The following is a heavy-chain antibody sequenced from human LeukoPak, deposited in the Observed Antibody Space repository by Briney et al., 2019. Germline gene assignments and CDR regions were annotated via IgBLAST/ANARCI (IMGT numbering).Heavy chain of an antibody. D-gene: IGHD3-3*01. V-gene: IGHV4-38-2*01. CDR2: IYHNGST. J-gene: IGHJ4*02. CDR1: GYSISSGYY. CDR3: ARTLPAGVATPDY. Sequence: SETLSLTCAVSGYSISSGYYWGWIRQPPGKGLEWIGSIYHNGSTFYNPSLKSRVTISVDTSKNQFSLKLTSVTAADTAVYYCARTLPAGVATPDYWGQGTLVTVSS.